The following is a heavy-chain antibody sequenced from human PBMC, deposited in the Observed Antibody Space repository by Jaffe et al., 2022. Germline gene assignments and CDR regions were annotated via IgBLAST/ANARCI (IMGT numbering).Heavy chain of an antibody. CDR2: ISYDGSNK. J-gene: IGHJ4*02. V-gene: IGHV3-30*18. D-gene: IGHD6-19*01. CDR1: GFTFSSYG. CDR3: AKDSVAGPRYFDY. Sequence: QVQLVESGGGVVQPGRSLRLSCAASGFTFSSYGMHWVRQAPGKGLEWVAVISYDGSNKYYADSVKGRFTISRDNSKNTLYLQMNSLRAEDTAVYYCAKDSVAGPRYFDYWGQGTLVTVSS.